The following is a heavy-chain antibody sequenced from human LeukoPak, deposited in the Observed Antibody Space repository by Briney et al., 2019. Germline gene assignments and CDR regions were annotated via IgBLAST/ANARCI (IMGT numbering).Heavy chain of an antibody. CDR3: ARHSRSVNYGSGSYTWDY. Sequence: SETLSLTCTVSGASISSSSRYWGWIRQPPGRGLECIGSIYYSGSTYYNPSLKSRVTISVDTSKSQFSLKLSSVTAADTAVYYCARHSRSVNYGSGSYTWDYWGQGTLVTVSS. J-gene: IGHJ4*02. D-gene: IGHD3-10*01. V-gene: IGHV4-39*01. CDR1: GASISSSSRY. CDR2: IYYSGST.